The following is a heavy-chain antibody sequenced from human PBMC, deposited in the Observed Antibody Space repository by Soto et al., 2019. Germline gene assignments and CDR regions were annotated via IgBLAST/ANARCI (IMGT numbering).Heavy chain of an antibody. V-gene: IGHV3-74*01. D-gene: IGHD3-10*01. Sequence: GGSLRLSCAASGFTFSSYWMHWVRQAPGKGLVWVSRINSDGSSTSYADSVKGRFTISRDNAKNTLYLQMNSLRAEDTAVYYCARVGPEVLWFGELPFDYWGQGTLVTVSS. CDR3: ARVGPEVLWFGELPFDY. CDR2: INSDGSST. CDR1: GFTFSSYW. J-gene: IGHJ4*02.